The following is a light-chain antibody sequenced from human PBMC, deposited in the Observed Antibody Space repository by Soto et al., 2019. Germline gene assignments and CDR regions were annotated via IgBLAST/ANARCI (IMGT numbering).Light chain of an antibody. CDR2: GAS. J-gene: IGKJ4*01. CDR1: QRVSSN. CDR3: QKHNAAPLT. Sequence: EIVMTQSPATLSVSPGERATLSCRASQRVSSNLAWYQQKPGQAPRLLIYGASTRATGIPARFSGSGSETEFTLTISNLQPEDVATYYCQKHNAAPLTFGGGTKVEIK. V-gene: IGKV3-15*01.